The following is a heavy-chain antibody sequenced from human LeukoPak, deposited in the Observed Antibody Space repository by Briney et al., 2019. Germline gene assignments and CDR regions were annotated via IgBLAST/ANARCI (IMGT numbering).Heavy chain of an antibody. J-gene: IGHJ4*02. CDR2: ISNSSSYI. Sequence: GGSLRLSCAASGFTFSSYSMNWVRQAPGKGLEWVSSISNSSSYIYYADSVKGRFTISRDNAKNSLYLQMNSLRAEDTAVYYCARHHPVTGRDYWGQGTLVTVSS. CDR1: GFTFSSYS. CDR3: ARHHPVTGRDY. V-gene: IGHV3-21*01.